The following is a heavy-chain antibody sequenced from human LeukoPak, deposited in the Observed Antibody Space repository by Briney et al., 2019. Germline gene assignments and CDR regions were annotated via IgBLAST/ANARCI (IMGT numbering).Heavy chain of an antibody. V-gene: IGHV1-18*01. J-gene: IGHJ4*02. CDR2: ISNYSGNT. CDR1: GYTFASYG. CDR3: ARDPDVKPDY. Sequence: ASVKVSCKASGYTFASYGITWVRQAPGQGLEWVGWISNYSGNTDYAQKFQGRITVTADTSANTAYMELRSLTSDDTAVYYCARDPDVKPDYWGQGTLVTVSS.